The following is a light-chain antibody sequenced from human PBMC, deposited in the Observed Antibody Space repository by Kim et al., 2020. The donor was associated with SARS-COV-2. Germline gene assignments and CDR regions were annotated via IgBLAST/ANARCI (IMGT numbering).Light chain of an antibody. J-gene: IGLJ2*01. CDR1: SSDVGGCNY. CDR2: DVS. V-gene: IGLV2-14*03. Sequence: SCTGSSSDVGGCNYVAWYQQQPGKAPKLLLFDVSNRPSGVSTRFSGAKSGNTASLTISGLQAEDEAFYHCSSYTTSSAYVIFGGGTQLTVL. CDR3: SSYTTSSAYVI.